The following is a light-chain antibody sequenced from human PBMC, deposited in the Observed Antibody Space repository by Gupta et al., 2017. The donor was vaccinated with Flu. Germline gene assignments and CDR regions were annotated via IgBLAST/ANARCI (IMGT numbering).Light chain of an antibody. Sequence: QSALTQPASVSGSPGQSITISCTGTSSDVGSYNLVSWYQQHPGKAPKLMIYEGSKRPSGVSNRFSGYKSGNTASLTISGLQAEDEADYYCCSYAGSPWVFGGGTKLTVL. CDR1: SSDVGSYNL. V-gene: IGLV2-23*01. J-gene: IGLJ3*02. CDR3: CSYAGSPWV. CDR2: EGS.